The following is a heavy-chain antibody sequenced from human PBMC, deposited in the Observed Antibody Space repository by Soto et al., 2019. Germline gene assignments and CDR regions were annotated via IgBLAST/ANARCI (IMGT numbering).Heavy chain of an antibody. V-gene: IGHV5-51*01. CDR2: IYPGDSDT. J-gene: IGHJ5*02. D-gene: IGHD5-12*01. Sequence: GDSLKISCKGSGYSFTSYWIGWVRQMPGKGLEWMGIIYPGDSDTGYSPSFQGQVTISADKSISTAYLQWSSLKASDTAMYSCAGLSGDSGIPRRFEPWAQGTLETV. CDR3: AGLSGDSGIPRRFEP. CDR1: GYSFTSYW.